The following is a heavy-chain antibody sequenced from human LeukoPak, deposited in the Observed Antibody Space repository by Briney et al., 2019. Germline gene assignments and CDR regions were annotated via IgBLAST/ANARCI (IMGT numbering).Heavy chain of an antibody. CDR1: GFTFDDYA. CDR3: AELGITMIGGV. Sequence: GGSLRLSCAASGFTFDDYAMHWVRHAPGKGLEWVSGISWNGGSIGYADSVKGRFTISRDNAKNSLYLQMNSLRAEDTAVYYCAELGITMIGGVWGKGTTVTISS. D-gene: IGHD3-10*02. CDR2: ISWNGGSI. V-gene: IGHV3-9*01. J-gene: IGHJ6*04.